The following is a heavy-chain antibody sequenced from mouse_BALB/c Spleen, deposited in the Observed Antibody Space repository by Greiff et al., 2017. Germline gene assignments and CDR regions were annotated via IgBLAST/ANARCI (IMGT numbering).Heavy chain of an antibody. Sequence: VKLQQPGAELVKPGASVKLSCKASGYTFTSYWMHWVKQRPGQGLEWIGEIDPSDSYTNYNQKFKGKATLTVDKSSSTAYMQLSSLTSEDSAVYYCARRPSFYYAMDYWGQGTSVTVSS. CDR3: ARRPSFYYAMDY. CDR1: GYTFTSYW. CDR2: IDPSDSYT. V-gene: IGHV1-69*02. J-gene: IGHJ4*01.